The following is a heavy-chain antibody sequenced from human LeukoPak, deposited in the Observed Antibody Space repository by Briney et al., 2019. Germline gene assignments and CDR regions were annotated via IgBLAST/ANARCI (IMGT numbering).Heavy chain of an antibody. D-gene: IGHD2-15*01. J-gene: IGHJ6*02. V-gene: IGHV3-74*01. CDR3: ATYIQRPPGMDV. CDR1: GFTFSIYW. CDR2: INSDGSST. Sequence: GSLRLSCVASGFTFSIYWIHWVRQAPGKGLVWVSRINSDGSSTIYADSVKGRFTISTDNSKNTVYLQLNSLRAEDTALYFCATYIQRPPGMDVWGQGTTVTVSS.